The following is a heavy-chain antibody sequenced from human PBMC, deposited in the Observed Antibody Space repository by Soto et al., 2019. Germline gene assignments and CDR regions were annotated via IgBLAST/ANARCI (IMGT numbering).Heavy chain of an antibody. V-gene: IGHV3-74*01. CDR2: INTDGSST. J-gene: IGHJ6*02. CDR1: RFTFIRYW. D-gene: IGHD1-26*01. Sequence: EERLVESGGGSVQPGGSLILSCAASRFTFIRYWMYWFRQSPWKGLVWVSRINTDGSSTRYADYVKGRFIISRDNSKSTLYRQMNTLRAADTAVYYCARRREGYYYGLEVWGHGTTVTVS. CDR3: ARRREGYYYGLEV.